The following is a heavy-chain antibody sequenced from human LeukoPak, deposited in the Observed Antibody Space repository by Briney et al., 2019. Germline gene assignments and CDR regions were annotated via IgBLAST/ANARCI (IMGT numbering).Heavy chain of an antibody. CDR1: GFIVSSNY. J-gene: IGHJ4*02. V-gene: IGHV3-53*05. CDR3: ARGSGYSYAFTGRERTKSRLDY. CDR2: IYSGGST. D-gene: IGHD5-18*01. Sequence: GGSLRLSCAVSGFIVSSNYMSWVRQAPGKGLEWVSVIYSGGSTLYADSVKGRFSISRDRSKNTLYLQMNSLRAADTALYYCARGSGYSYAFTGRERTKSRLDYWGQGALVTVSS.